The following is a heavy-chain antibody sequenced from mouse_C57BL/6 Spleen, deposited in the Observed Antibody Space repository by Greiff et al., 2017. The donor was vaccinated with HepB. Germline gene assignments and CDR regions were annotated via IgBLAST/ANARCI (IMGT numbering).Heavy chain of an antibody. D-gene: IGHD2-5*01. CDR3: ARSQYSTPHWCFDV. J-gene: IGHJ1*03. V-gene: IGHV1-18*01. CDR2: INPNDGGT. Sequence: EVMLQQSGSELVKPGASVKISCKASGYTFTDYYMHWVKQRHGQSLEWIGEINPNDGGTNYNQKFQGKATMTVDNSSITAYMKLSSLTSEYTAGYYCARSQYSTPHWCFDVWGTGTTVTVSS. CDR1: GYTFTDYY.